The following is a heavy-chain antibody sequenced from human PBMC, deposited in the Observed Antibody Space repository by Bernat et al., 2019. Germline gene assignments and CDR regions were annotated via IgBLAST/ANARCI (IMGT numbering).Heavy chain of an antibody. CDR3: ARVLGGSYYEDAFDI. CDR2: IGTAGDT. Sequence: EVQLVESGGGLVQPGGSLRLSCAASGFTFSSYDMHWVRQATGKGLEWVSAIGTAGDTYYPGSVKGRFTISRENAKNSLYLQINSLRAGDTAVYYCARVLGGSYYEDAFDIWGQGTMVTVSS. J-gene: IGHJ3*02. D-gene: IGHD1-26*01. CDR1: GFTFSSYD. V-gene: IGHV3-13*01.